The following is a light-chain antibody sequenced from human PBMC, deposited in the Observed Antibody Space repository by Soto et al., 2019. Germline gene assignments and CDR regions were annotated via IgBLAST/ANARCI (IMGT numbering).Light chain of an antibody. CDR3: FYYEGGSTFV. J-gene: IGLJ1*01. V-gene: IGLV2-8*01. CDR2: DVV. Sequence: QSALTQPPSASGSPGQSVTISCTGTNRDVGTHNYVSWYQQYPGKAPKLLIYDVVKRSSGIPHRLSGSKSGNTASLTVSGLQADDEAAYYCFYYEGGSTFVFGNGTKLTVL. CDR1: NRDVGTHNY.